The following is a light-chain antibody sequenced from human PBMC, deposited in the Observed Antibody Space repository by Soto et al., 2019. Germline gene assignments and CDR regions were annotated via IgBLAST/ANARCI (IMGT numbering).Light chain of an antibody. J-gene: IGLJ1*01. V-gene: IGLV2-8*01. CDR3: CSYAGSSNYV. Sequence: QSALTQPPSASGSPGQSVTISCTGTSSDVGGYNSVSWYQHHPGKAPKLMIYEVSKRPSGVPDRFSGSKSANTASLTVSGLQDEDEADYCCCSYAGSSNYVFGTGTKLTVL. CDR2: EVS. CDR1: SSDVGGYNS.